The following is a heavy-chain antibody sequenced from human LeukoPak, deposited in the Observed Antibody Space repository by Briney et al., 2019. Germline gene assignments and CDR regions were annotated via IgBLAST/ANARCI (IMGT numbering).Heavy chain of an antibody. V-gene: IGHV3-64D*06. CDR2: ISSNGGST. CDR1: GFTFSSYA. J-gene: IGHJ4*02. D-gene: IGHD3-3*01. Sequence: GGSLRLSCSASGFTFSSYAMHWVRQAPGKGLEYVSAISSNGGSTYYADSVKGRFTISRDNSKNTLYLQMSSLRAEDTAVYYCARDRRHGAVFWSGYYSDYWGQGTLVTVSS. CDR3: ARDRRHGAVFWSGYYSDY.